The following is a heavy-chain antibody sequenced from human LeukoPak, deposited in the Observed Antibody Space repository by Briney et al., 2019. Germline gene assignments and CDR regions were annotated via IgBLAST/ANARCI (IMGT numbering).Heavy chain of an antibody. V-gene: IGHV3-49*04. J-gene: IGHJ4*02. CDR3: TRIYGSGSYLCDY. CDR2: IRSKAYGGTT. Sequence: GGSLRLSCTASGFIFGDYGLSWVRQAPGKGLGWVGFIRSKAYGGTTEYAASVKGRFTISRDDSKSIAYLQMNSLKTEDTAVYYCTRIYGSGSYLCDYWGQGTLVIVSS. CDR1: GFIFGDYG. D-gene: IGHD3-10*01.